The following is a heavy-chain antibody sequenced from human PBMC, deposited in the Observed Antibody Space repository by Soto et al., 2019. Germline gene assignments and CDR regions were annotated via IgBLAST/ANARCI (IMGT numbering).Heavy chain of an antibody. CDR1: GFTFSSYN. CDR3: ARRRDGYKDDAFDI. J-gene: IGHJ3*02. Sequence: GGSLRLSCAASGFTFSSYNMNWVRQAPGKGLEWVSSISSSSSYIYYADSVKGRFTISRDNAKNSLYLQMNSLRAEDTAVYYCARRRDGYKDDAFDIWGQGTMVTVSS. V-gene: IGHV3-21*04. CDR2: ISSSSSYI. D-gene: IGHD5-12*01.